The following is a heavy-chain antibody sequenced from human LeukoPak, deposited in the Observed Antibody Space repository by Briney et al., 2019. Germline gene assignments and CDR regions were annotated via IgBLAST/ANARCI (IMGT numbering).Heavy chain of an antibody. CDR1: ANTLTGYY. CDR2: INPKSGGT. V-gene: IGHV1-2*02. CDR3: ARDLSITMVRAPFY. D-gene: IGHD3-10*01. Sequence: VKVSCKASANTLTGYYIHWVRQAPGQGLEWMGWINPKSGGTNYAQKFQGRVTMTRDTSISTAFMELSRLTSDDTAVYFCARDLSITMVRAPFYWGPGTPVTVSS. J-gene: IGHJ4*02.